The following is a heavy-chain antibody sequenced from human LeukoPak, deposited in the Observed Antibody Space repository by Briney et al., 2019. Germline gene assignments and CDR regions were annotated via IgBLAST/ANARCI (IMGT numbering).Heavy chain of an antibody. J-gene: IGHJ5*02. CDR3: ARGYYDSSGYNWFDP. CDR1: GFTFSSYG. V-gene: IGHV3-33*01. CDR2: IWYDGSNK. Sequence: GRSLRLSCAASGFTFSSYGMHLVRQAPGKGLEWVAVIWYDGSNKYYADSVKGRFTISRDNSKNTLYLQMNSLRAEDTAVYYCARGYYDSSGYNWFDPWGQGTLVTVSS. D-gene: IGHD3-22*01.